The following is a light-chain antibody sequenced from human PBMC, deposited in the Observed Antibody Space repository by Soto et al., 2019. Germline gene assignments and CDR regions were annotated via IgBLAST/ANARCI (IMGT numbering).Light chain of an antibody. Sequence: EIVLTHSPCTLSLSPVERATLSCRASQSFNSIYLAWYQQKPGQAPRLLIYGASSRATGIPDRFSGSGSGTDFTLTISRLEPEDFAVYYCHQYDSWTFGQGTKVDIK. V-gene: IGKV3-20*01. CDR1: QSFNSIY. J-gene: IGKJ1*01. CDR2: GAS. CDR3: HQYDSWT.